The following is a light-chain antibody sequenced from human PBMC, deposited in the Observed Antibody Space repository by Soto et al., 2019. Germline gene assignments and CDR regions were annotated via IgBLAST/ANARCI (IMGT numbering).Light chain of an antibody. Sequence: DIQMTQSPSTLSASVGDRVTITCRASQSISSWLAWYQHKPGKAPNLLIYKASNLKSGVPSRFSGSGSGTEFTLTISSLQPDDFATYYCQQYNIYAGGCTFGPGTKVVMK. V-gene: IGKV1-5*03. CDR2: KAS. CDR1: QSISSW. J-gene: IGKJ3*01. CDR3: QQYNIYAGGCT.